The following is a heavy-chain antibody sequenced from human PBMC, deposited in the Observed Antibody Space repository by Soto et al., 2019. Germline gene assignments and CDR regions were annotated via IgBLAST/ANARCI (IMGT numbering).Heavy chain of an antibody. J-gene: IGHJ4*02. Sequence: ASVKVSCKASGYTFTSYGINGGRQAPGRGLELMGWINPGNGNTKYSQQFQGRVIIDRDTSASTAYMELSSLRSEDTAVYYCARGGYFDSSNYLAYWGLGTLVTVSS. CDR1: GYTFTSYG. V-gene: IGHV1-3*01. D-gene: IGHD3-22*01. CDR3: ARGGYFDSSNYLAY. CDR2: INPGNGNT.